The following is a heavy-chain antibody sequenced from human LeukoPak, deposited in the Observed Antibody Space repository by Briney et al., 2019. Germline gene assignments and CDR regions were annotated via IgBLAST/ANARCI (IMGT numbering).Heavy chain of an antibody. D-gene: IGHD6-19*01. V-gene: IGHV3-30*18. J-gene: IGHJ5*02. CDR2: ISYDGSNK. Sequence: PGGSLRLSCAASGFTFSSYGMHWVRQAPGKGLEWVAVISYDGSNKYYADSVKGRFTISRDNSKNTLYLQMNSLRAEDTAVYCCAKERGIAVAGTTPFHGFDPWGQGTLVTVSS. CDR1: GFTFSSYG. CDR3: AKERGIAVAGTTPFHGFDP.